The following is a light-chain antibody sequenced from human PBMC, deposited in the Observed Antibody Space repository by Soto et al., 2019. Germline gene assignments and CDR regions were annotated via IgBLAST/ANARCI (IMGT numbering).Light chain of an antibody. CDR2: AAS. V-gene: IGKV1-12*01. CDR3: QHADSFPLIT. Sequence: DIQMTQSPSSVSASVGDRVTITCRSSEDISTWLAWYQQKPGKAPKLLIYAASSLQSGVQSRFSGSGSGTDFTLSISSLQPEDFATYYCQHADSFPLITFGQETRLDIK. J-gene: IGKJ5*01. CDR1: EDISTW.